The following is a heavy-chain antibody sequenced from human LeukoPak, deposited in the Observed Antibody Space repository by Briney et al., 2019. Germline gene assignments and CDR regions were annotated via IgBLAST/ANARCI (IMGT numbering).Heavy chain of an antibody. V-gene: IGHV4-34*01. Sequence: SETLSLTYAVYGFSFSGHYWSWLRQPPGKVLEGIGEINHSGSTNYNPSLKSRVTISVDTSKNQFSLKLSSVTAADTAVYYCARGDYRVFDYWGQGTLVTVSS. CDR1: GFSFSGHY. CDR3: ARGDYRVFDY. D-gene: IGHD4-11*01. J-gene: IGHJ4*02. CDR2: INHSGST.